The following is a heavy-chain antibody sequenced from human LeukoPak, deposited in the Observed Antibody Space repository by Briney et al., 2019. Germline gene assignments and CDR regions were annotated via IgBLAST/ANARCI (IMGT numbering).Heavy chain of an antibody. J-gene: IGHJ6*02. Sequence: SETLSLTCTVSGGSISRYYGSWIRQSPGKGLEWIGYVYYTGSTNYNPSLKSRVTISVDTSKNQFSLKLSSVTAADTAVYYCARVGKIWFGEYYYGMDVWGQGTTVTVSS. CDR3: ARVGKIWFGEYYYGMDV. CDR2: VYYTGST. CDR1: GGSISRYY. D-gene: IGHD3-10*01. V-gene: IGHV4-59*13.